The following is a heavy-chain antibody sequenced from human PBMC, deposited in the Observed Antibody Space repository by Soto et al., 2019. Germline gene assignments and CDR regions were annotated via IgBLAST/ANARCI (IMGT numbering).Heavy chain of an antibody. CDR3: ARQPPGGYDFWSGYHYGMDV. V-gene: IGHV4-34*01. D-gene: IGHD3-3*01. J-gene: IGHJ6*02. CDR2: INHSGST. CDR1: GGSFSGYY. Sequence: ASETLSLTCAVYGGSFSGYYWSWIRQPPGKGLEWIGEINHSGSTNYNPSLKSRVTISVDTSKNQFSLKLSSVTAADTAVYYCARQPPGGYDFWSGYHYGMDVWGQGTTVTVSS.